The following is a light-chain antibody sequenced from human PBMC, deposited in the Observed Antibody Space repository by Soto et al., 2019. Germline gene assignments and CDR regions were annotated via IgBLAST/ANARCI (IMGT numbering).Light chain of an antibody. CDR1: QSISSY. J-gene: IGKJ5*01. CDR3: QQSYSTPLIT. CDR2: AAS. V-gene: IGKV1-39*01. Sequence: DIQMTQSPSSLSASVGDRVTITVLAVQSISSYLNCYQQKPGKAPKLLIYAASSLQSGVPSRFSGSGSGTDFTLTISSLQPEDFATYYCQQSYSTPLITFGQGTRLEIK.